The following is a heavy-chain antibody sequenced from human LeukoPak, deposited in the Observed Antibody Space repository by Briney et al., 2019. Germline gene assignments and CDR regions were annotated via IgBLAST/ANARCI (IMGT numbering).Heavy chain of an antibody. CDR3: AIDSLSVDTAYTCWFDP. V-gene: IGHV1-46*01. CDR2: INPSGGST. D-gene: IGHD5-18*01. CDR1: GYTFTSYY. J-gene: IGHJ5*02. Sequence: GASVKVSCKASGYTFTSYYMHWVRQGPGQGLEWMGIINPSGGSTSYAQKFQGRVTMTRDMSTSTVYMELSSLRSEDTAVYYCAIDSLSVDTAYTCWFDPWGQGTLVTVSS.